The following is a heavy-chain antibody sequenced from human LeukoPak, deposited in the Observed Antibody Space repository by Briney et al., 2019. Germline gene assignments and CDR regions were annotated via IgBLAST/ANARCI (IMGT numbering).Heavy chain of an antibody. CDR2: IYYSGST. CDR1: GGSISSNSYY. Sequence: SETLSLTCTVSGGSISSNSYYWGWIRQPPGKGLEWIGSIYYSGSTYYNPSLKSRVTISVDTSKNQFSLKLSSVTAADTAVYYCARGNQRRGRYFDWLPDAFDIWGQGTMVTVSS. D-gene: IGHD3-9*01. J-gene: IGHJ3*02. V-gene: IGHV4-39*01. CDR3: ARGNQRRGRYFDWLPDAFDI.